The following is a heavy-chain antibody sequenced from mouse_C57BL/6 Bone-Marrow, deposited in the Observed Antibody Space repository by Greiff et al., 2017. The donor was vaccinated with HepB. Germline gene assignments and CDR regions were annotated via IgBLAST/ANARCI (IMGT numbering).Heavy chain of an antibody. Sequence: EVQLQQSGAELVRPGASVKLSCTASGFNIKDDYMHWVKQRPEQGLEWIGWIDPENGDTECASKFQGKATITADTSSNTAYLQLSSLTSEDTAVYYCTTLYYYGSSGFAYWGQGTLVTVSA. D-gene: IGHD1-1*01. CDR1: GFNIKDDY. CDR2: IDPENGDT. V-gene: IGHV14-4*01. J-gene: IGHJ3*01. CDR3: TTLYYYGSSGFAY.